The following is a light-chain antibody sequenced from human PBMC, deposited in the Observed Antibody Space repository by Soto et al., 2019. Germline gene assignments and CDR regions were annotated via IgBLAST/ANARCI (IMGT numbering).Light chain of an antibody. J-gene: IGLJ2*01. V-gene: IGLV4-69*01. Sequence: QPVLTQSPSASACLGASVKLTCTLSSGHSSYAIAWHQQQPEKGPRYLMKLDSDGSHTKGDAIPDRFSGSSSGAERYLTISSLQSEDEADYYCQTWGTGIHVVFGGGTQLTVL. CDR3: QTWGTGIHVV. CDR1: SGHSSYA. CDR2: LDSDGSH.